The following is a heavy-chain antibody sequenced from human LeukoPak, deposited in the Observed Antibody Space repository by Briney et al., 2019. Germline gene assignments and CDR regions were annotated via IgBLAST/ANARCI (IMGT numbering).Heavy chain of an antibody. CDR1: GFTFDDYA. Sequence: PGGSLRLSCAASGFTFDDYAMHWVRQAPGKGLEWVSGISWNSASTAYADSVKGRFTISRDNAKNSLYLQMNSLRAEDTAVYYCARDCSSTSCYPYYYYMDVWGKGTTVTASS. CDR2: ISWNSAST. CDR3: ARDCSSTSCYPYYYYMDV. V-gene: IGHV3-9*01. J-gene: IGHJ6*03. D-gene: IGHD2-2*01.